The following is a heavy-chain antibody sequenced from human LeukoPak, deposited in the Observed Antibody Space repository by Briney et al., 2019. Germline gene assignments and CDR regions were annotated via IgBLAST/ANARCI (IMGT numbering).Heavy chain of an antibody. Sequence: GGSLRLSCAASGVNFSSYSMNWVRQAPGKGLEWVSSISSSSSYIYYADSVKGRFTISRDNANNSLYLQMNSLRAEDTAVYYCARELRGGSYRPVDYWGQGTLVTVSS. CDR3: ARELRGGSYRPVDY. CDR2: ISSSSSYI. V-gene: IGHV3-21*01. CDR1: GVNFSSYS. J-gene: IGHJ4*02. D-gene: IGHD1-26*01.